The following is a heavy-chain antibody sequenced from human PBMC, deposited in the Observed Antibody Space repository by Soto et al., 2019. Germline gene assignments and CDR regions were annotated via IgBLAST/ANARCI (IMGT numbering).Heavy chain of an antibody. D-gene: IGHD1-26*01. V-gene: IGHV4-59*01. J-gene: IGHJ5*02. CDR2: IYYSGST. CDR1: GGSISSYY. CDR3: ARLVGATSFRWFDP. Sequence: QVQLQESGPGLVKPSETLSLTCTVSGGSISSYYWSWIRQPPGKGLEWIGYIYYSGSTNYNPSLKSRVTISVDTSKNQFSLKLSSVTAADTAVYYCARLVGATSFRWFDPWGQGTLVTVSS.